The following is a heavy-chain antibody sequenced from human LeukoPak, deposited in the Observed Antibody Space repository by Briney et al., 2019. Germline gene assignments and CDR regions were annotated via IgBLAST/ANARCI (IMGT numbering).Heavy chain of an antibody. V-gene: IGHV4-59*11. CDR2: VYDIGST. D-gene: IGHD3-16*01. Sequence: PSETLSLTCTVSGGSIGSHYWTWIRQTPGKGLEWIGYVYDIGSTKYNPSLKSRVTISVDTSKNQFSLRQSSVTAADTAVYYCARGGVLKSVDYWGQGTLVAVSS. CDR3: ARGGVLKSVDY. J-gene: IGHJ4*02. CDR1: GGSIGSHY.